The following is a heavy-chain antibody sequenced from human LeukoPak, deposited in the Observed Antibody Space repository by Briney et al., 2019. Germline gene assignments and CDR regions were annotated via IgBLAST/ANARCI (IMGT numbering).Heavy chain of an antibody. V-gene: IGHV3-21*05. CDR2: ISTSTSYI. CDR3: ARDQRGVRGVIITKGVYYFDY. CDR1: GLTFSSYE. Sequence: MSGGSLRLSCAASGLTFSSYEMSWVRQAPGKGLGWVSYISTSTSYIYYADSVKGRFTISRDNAKNSLYLQMNSLRAEDTAVYYCARDQRGVRGVIITKGVYYFDYWGQGTLVTVSS. J-gene: IGHJ4*02. D-gene: IGHD3-10*01.